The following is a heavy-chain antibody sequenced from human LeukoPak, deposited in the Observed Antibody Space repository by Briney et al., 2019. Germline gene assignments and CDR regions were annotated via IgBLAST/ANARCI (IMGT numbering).Heavy chain of an antibody. Sequence: QSGGSLRLSGAPPGFTFSSNYMSWVGQAPGKGLEWVSVIYSGGSTYYADSVKGRFTISRDNSKNTLYLQMNSLRAEDTAVYYCARSVDTASLDYWGQGTLVTVSS. CDR1: GFTFSSNY. V-gene: IGHV3-53*01. D-gene: IGHD5-18*01. CDR2: IYSGGST. J-gene: IGHJ4*02. CDR3: ARSVDTASLDY.